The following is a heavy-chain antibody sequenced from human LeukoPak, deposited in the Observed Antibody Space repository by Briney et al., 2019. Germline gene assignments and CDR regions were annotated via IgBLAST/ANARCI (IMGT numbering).Heavy chain of an antibody. Sequence: SVKVSCKASGGTFSSYAISWVRQAPGQGLEWMGGIIPIFGTANYAQKFQGRVTIPADESTSTAYLELSSLRSEDTAVYYCARDPSADSSGYFDYWGQGTLVTVSS. CDR2: IIPIFGTA. CDR1: GGTFSSYA. D-gene: IGHD3-22*01. J-gene: IGHJ4*02. CDR3: ARDPSADSSGYFDY. V-gene: IGHV1-69*13.